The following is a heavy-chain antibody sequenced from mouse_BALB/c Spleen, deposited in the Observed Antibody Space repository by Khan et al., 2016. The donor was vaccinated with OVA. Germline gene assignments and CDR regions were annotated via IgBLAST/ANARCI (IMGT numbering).Heavy chain of an antibody. Sequence: QVQLKQSGTELAKPGASVKMSCRASGYTFTTYWIHWVKQRPGQGLEWIGYIDPSTGYTEYNQKFKDRATLTTDKSSNTAYMQLSSLTSEDSTVYVCARRGLFGIVAYWGQGTLVTVSA. CDR1: GYTFTTYW. V-gene: IGHV1-7*01. D-gene: IGHD1-1*02. CDR3: ARRGLFGIVAY. CDR2: IDPSTGYT. J-gene: IGHJ3*01.